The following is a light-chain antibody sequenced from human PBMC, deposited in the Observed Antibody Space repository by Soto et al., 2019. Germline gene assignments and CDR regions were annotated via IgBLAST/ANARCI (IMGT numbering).Light chain of an antibody. Sequence: QSVLPQPAAVSGYPGQAITISCTRTSSDVGGYNYVSWYQQHPGKAPKLMIYDVSNRPSGVSNRFSGSKSGNTASLTISGLQAEDEAAYYCSSYPSSSTLYIFGTGTKVTVL. CDR1: SSDVGGYNY. V-gene: IGLV2-14*01. CDR2: DVS. J-gene: IGLJ1*01. CDR3: SSYPSSSTLYI.